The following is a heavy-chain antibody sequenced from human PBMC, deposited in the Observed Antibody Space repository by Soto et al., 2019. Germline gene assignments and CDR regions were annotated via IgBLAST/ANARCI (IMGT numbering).Heavy chain of an antibody. V-gene: IGHV1-69*13. J-gene: IGHJ4*02. D-gene: IGHD3-22*01. Sequence: GASVKVSCKASGGTFSSYAIGWVRQAPGQGLEWMGGIIPIFGTANYAQKFQGRVTITADESTSTAYMELSSLRSEDTAVYYCARDKGDYYDSSGYLGSYYFDYWGQGTLVTVSS. CDR1: GGTFSSYA. CDR3: ARDKGDYYDSSGYLGSYYFDY. CDR2: IIPIFGTA.